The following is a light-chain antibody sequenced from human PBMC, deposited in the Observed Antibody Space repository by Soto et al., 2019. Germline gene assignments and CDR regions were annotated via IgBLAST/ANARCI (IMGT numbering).Light chain of an antibody. CDR1: QSISFW. V-gene: IGKV1-5*03. J-gene: IGKJ2*01. CDR2: KAS. CDR3: QQCDSYPYT. Sequence: DIQMTQSPSTLSASLGDRVTITCRASQSISFWLAWYQQKPGKAPKLLIYKASSLESGVPSRFSGSGSGTEFTLTISSLQPDDFASYYCQQCDSYPYTFGQGTKVDIK.